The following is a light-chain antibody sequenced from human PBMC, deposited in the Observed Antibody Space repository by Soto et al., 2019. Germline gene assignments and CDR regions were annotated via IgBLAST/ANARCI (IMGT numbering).Light chain of an antibody. J-gene: IGKJ1*01. CDR3: QQYGTSPPWT. CDR2: GAS. CDR1: QSVTNSY. V-gene: IGKV3-20*01. Sequence: EIVLTQSPGTLSLSPGERATLSCRASQSVTNSYLAWYHQKPGQAPRLLIYGASIRATGIPDRFSGSGSGTDFTLTISRLEPEDFAVYYCQQYGTSPPWTFGQGTKVEIK.